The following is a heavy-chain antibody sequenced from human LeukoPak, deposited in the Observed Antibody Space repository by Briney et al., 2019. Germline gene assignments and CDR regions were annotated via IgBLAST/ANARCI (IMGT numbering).Heavy chain of an antibody. D-gene: IGHD3-10*01. J-gene: IGHJ4*02. CDR1: GFTFSSYN. CDR2: ISSSSSYI. CDR3: ARDPGGSGN. Sequence: AGGSLRLSRAASGFTFSSYNMNWVRQAPEKGLEWVSSISSSSSYIYYADSVKGRFTISRDNAENSLYLQLNSLRAEDTAVYYCARDPGGSGNWGQGTLVTVSS. V-gene: IGHV3-21*01.